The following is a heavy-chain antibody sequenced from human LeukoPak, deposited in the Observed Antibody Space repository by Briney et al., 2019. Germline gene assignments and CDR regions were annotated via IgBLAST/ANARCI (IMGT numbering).Heavy chain of an antibody. CDR1: GGSISSSSYY. CDR3: ARFAAAAVDY. Sequence: SETLSLTCTVSGGSISSSSYYWGWIRQPPGKGLEWIGSIYYSGSTYNNPSLKSRVTISVDTSKNQFSLKLTSVTAADTAVYYCARFAAAAVDYWGQGTLVTVSS. CDR2: IYYSGST. J-gene: IGHJ4*02. V-gene: IGHV4-39*07. D-gene: IGHD6-13*01.